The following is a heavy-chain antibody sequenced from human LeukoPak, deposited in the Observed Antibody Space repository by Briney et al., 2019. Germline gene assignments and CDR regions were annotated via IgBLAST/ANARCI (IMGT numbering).Heavy chain of an antibody. D-gene: IGHD3-3*01. CDR1: GGSISSYY. J-gene: IGHJ6*02. V-gene: IGHV4-59*01. CDR3: ARDTISATPPYYYYGMDV. Sequence: PSETLSLTCTVSGGSISSYYWSWTRQPPGKGLEWIGYIYYSGSTNYNPSLKSRVTISVDTSKNQFSLKLSSVTAADTAVYYCARDTISATPPYYYYGMDVWGQGTTVTVSS. CDR2: IYYSGST.